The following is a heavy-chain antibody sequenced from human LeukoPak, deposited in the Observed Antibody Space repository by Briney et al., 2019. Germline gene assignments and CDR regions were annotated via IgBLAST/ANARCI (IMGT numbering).Heavy chain of an antibody. CDR1: DG. V-gene: IGHV3-53*01. CDR2: IHSGGST. CDR3: ARQRSPYGLDV. Sequence: PGGSLRLSCAASDGMHWVRQAPGKGLEWVSVIHSGGSTYYADSVKGRFTTSRDNSKNTLYLQMNSLRAEDTAMYYCARQRSPYGLDVWGQGTTVTVSS. J-gene: IGHJ6*02.